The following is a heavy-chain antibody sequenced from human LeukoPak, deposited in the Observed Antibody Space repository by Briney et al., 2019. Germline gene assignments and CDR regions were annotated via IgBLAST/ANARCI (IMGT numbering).Heavy chain of an antibody. Sequence: GGSLRLSCAASGFTFSSYEMNWVRQAPGKELEWVSYISSGGRIKYYADSVKGRFTISRDNAKNSLYLQMNSLRAEDTAVYYCARDEPGIAVDVGVYWGQGTLVTVSS. CDR3: ARDEPGIAVDVGVY. V-gene: IGHV3-48*03. CDR2: ISSGGRIK. J-gene: IGHJ4*02. CDR1: GFTFSSYE. D-gene: IGHD6-19*01.